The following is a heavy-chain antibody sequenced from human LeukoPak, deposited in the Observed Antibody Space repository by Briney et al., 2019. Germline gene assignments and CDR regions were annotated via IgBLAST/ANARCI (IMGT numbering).Heavy chain of an antibody. Sequence: SQTLSLTCAIFGDSISSNSSWNWIRQSPSRGLEWLGRTYYRSKWYNDYVVSVKSRININPGTSKNQFSLQLNSVTPEDTAVYYCTRGGQGDGYSADEAFDIWGQGTMVTVS. V-gene: IGHV6-1*01. J-gene: IGHJ3*02. CDR1: GDSISSNSS. D-gene: IGHD5-18*01. CDR3: TRGGQGDGYSADEAFDI. CDR2: TYYRSKWYN.